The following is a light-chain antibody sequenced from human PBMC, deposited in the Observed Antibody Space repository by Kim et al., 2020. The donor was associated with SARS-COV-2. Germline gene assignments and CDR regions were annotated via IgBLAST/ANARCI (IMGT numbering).Light chain of an antibody. CDR2: QDS. J-gene: IGLJ2*01. Sequence: SYELTQPPSVSVSPGQTASITCSGDKLGDTYACWYQQKPGQSPVLVIYQDSKRPSGIPERFSGSNSGNTATLTISGTQAMDEADYYCQAWDSTYAVFGGG. CDR3: QAWDSTYAV. V-gene: IGLV3-1*01. CDR1: KLGDTY.